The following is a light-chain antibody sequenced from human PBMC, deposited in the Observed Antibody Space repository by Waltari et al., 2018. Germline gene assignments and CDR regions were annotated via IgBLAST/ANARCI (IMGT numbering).Light chain of an antibody. J-gene: IGKJ1*01. V-gene: IGKV3-20*01. CDR2: GAS. CDR3: QHYVRLPAT. CDR1: PSVGGT. Sequence: EIVLTQSPGPLSLSPGERATLSCRASPSVGGTLAWYQQKPGQAPRLLMYGASIRAPGTPDRFSGTGSGTDFSLTISRLEPEDFAVYYCQHYVRLPATFGQGTKVEIK.